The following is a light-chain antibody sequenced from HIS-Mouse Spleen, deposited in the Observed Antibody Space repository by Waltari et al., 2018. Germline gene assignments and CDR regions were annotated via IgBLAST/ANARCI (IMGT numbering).Light chain of an antibody. Sequence: QSALTQPRSVSGSPGQSVTISCTGTSSDVGGYNYVSWYQQHPGKAPKLLMYDDSTRHSGVPDRFSGSKSGNTASLTISGLQSEDEADYFCCSYAGGYTLVFGGGTKLTVL. V-gene: IGLV2-11*01. J-gene: IGLJ2*01. CDR2: DDS. CDR1: SSDVGGYNY. CDR3: CSYAGGYTLV.